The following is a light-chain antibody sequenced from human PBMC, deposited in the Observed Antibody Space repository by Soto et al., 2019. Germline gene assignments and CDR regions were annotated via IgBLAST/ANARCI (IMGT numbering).Light chain of an antibody. CDR3: QLDGGSPMFS. Sequence: EIVLTQSPGTLSLSPGEGGTLSCRASQSISSSYLAWYQQKPGQSPRLLFYAASSRATGVPDRFSGSGSGTDFTLTISRLEPEDFAVFYCQLDGGSPMFSFGQGTKLEIK. CDR2: AAS. J-gene: IGKJ2*01. V-gene: IGKV3-20*01. CDR1: QSISSSY.